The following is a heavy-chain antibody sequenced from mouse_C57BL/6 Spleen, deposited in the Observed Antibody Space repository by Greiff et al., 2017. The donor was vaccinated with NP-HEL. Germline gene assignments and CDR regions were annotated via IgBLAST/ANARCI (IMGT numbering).Heavy chain of an antibody. Sequence: QVHVKQSGAELVKPGASVKVSCKASGYTFTSYWMHWVKQRPGQGLEWIGRIHPSDSDTNYNQKFKGKATLTVDKSSSTAYMQLSSLTSEDSAVDYCAMEGLRWYFDVWGTGTTVTVSS. V-gene: IGHV1-74*01. D-gene: IGHD3-3*01. CDR3: AMEGLRWYFDV. CDR2: IHPSDSDT. J-gene: IGHJ1*03. CDR1: GYTFTSYW.